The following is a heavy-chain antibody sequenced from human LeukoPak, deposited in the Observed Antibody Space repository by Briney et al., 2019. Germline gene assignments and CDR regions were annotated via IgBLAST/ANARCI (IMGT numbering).Heavy chain of an antibody. D-gene: IGHD3-22*01. Sequence: PSETLSLTCTVSGGSIRSSTYYWGWVCQRPGKGLEWIGCIYPSGSTYYNPSLKSRVTISVDTSKNQFSLKLSSVTAADTAVYYCARHDSSGPYNAFDMWGQGTMVTVSS. CDR1: GGSIRSSTYY. CDR3: ARHDSSGPYNAFDM. CDR2: IYPSGST. V-gene: IGHV4-39*01. J-gene: IGHJ3*02.